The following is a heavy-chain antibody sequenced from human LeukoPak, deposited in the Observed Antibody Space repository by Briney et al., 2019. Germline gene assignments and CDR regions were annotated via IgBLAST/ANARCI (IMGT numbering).Heavy chain of an antibody. J-gene: IGHJ4*02. CDR3: AKVGEPRQLLAAAAHLSGY. CDR1: GFTFSSYS. Sequence: GGSLRLSCAASGFTFSSYSMNWVRQAPGKGLEWVSYISSSSSTIYYADSVKGRFTISRDNAKNSLYLQMNSLRAEDTAVYYCAKVGEPRQLLAAAAHLSGYWGQGTLVTVSS. V-gene: IGHV3-48*04. CDR2: ISSSSSTI. D-gene: IGHD6-13*01.